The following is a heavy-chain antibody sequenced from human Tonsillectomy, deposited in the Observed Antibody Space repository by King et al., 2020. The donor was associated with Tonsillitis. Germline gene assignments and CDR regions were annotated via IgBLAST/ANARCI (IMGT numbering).Heavy chain of an antibody. V-gene: IGHV3-23*01. CDR1: GFTFSSYA. CDR3: ASPSNYFGPGGYYKGPAS. J-gene: IGHJ5*02. Sequence: VQLFESGGGLVQPGGSLRLSCEASGFTFSSYAMSWVRQAPGKGLEWVSAISGSGSSTYYADSVKGRFTISRDNSKNTLYLQMNSLRVEDTAVYYCASPSNYFGPGGYYKGPASWGQGTLVTVSS. D-gene: IGHD3-10*01. CDR2: ISGSGSST.